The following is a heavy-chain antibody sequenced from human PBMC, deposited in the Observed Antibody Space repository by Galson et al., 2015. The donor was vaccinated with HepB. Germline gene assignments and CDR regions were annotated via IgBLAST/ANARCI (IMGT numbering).Heavy chain of an antibody. J-gene: IGHJ4*02. D-gene: IGHD2-15*01. CDR3: ARAVEYCSGGSCTYFDY. V-gene: IGHV1-3*01. CDR1: GYTFTSYA. CDR2: INAGNGNT. Sequence: SVKVSCKASGYTFTSYAMHWVRQAPGQRLEWMGWINAGNGNTKYSQKFQGRVTITRDTSASTAYMELSSLRSEDTAVYYCARAVEYCSGGSCTYFDYWGQGTLVTVSS.